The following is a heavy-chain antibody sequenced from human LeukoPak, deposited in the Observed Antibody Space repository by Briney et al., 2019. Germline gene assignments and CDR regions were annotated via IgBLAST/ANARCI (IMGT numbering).Heavy chain of an antibody. CDR1: GGSISSYY. Sequence: SETLSFTCTVSGGSISSYYWSWIRQPPGKGLEWIGYIYYSGSTNYNPSLKSRVTISVDTSKNQFSLKLSSVTAADTAVYYCARGQQLVQGGFDYWGQGTLVTVSS. D-gene: IGHD6-13*01. J-gene: IGHJ4*02. CDR2: IYYSGST. V-gene: IGHV4-59*01. CDR3: ARGQQLVQGGFDY.